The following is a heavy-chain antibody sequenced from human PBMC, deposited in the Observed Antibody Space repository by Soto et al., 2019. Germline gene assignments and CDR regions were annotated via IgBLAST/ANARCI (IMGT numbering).Heavy chain of an antibody. CDR1: GGSFSGYY. D-gene: IGHD6-6*01. Sequence: SETLSLTCAVYGGSFSGYYWSWIRQPPGKGLEWIGEINHSGSTNYNPSLKSRITISVDTSKNQFSLKLGSVTAADTAVYYCARGVAARPARLGMDAWGQGTTVTVSS. V-gene: IGHV4-34*01. CDR2: INHSGST. J-gene: IGHJ6*02. CDR3: ARGVAARPARLGMDA.